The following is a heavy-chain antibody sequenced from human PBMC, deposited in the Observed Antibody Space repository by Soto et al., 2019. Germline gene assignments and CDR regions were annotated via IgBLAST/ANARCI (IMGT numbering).Heavy chain of an antibody. CDR2: INAGNGNT. J-gene: IGHJ4*02. CDR3: ARGYSGYDFSLFDY. Sequence: QVQLVQSGAEVKKPGASVKVSCKASGYTFTSYAMHWVRQAPGHRLEWMGWINAGNGNTKYSQKFQGRVTITRDTSASTAYMELSSLRSEDTAVYYCARGYSGYDFSLFDYWGQGTLVTVSS. V-gene: IGHV1-3*01. D-gene: IGHD5-12*01. CDR1: GYTFTSYA.